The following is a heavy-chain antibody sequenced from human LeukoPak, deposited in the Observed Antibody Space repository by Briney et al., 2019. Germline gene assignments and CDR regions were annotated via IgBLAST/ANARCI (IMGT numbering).Heavy chain of an antibody. V-gene: IGHV3-30-3*01. D-gene: IGHD7-27*01. J-gene: IGHJ4*02. CDR3: ARDLPTGGY. Sequence: GGSLRLSCAASGFTFSSYAMHWVRQAPGKGLEWVAVISYDGSNKYYADSVKGRFTISRDNSKNTLYLQMSSLRAEDTAVYYCARDLPTGGYWGQGTLVTVSS. CDR1: GFTFSSYA. CDR2: ISYDGSNK.